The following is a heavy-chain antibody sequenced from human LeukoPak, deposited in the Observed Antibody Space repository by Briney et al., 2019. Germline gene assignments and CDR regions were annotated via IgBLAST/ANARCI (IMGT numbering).Heavy chain of an antibody. CDR2: ISGSGGST. D-gene: IGHD6-13*01. V-gene: IGHV3-23*01. Sequence: GGSLRLSCAASGFTFSSYAMSWVRQAPGKGLEWVSAISGSGGSTYYADSVKGRFTISRDNSKNTLYLQMNSLRAEDTAVYYCAKEGMRIVAAGPNFDYWGQGTLVTVSS. J-gene: IGHJ4*02. CDR3: AKEGMRIVAAGPNFDY. CDR1: GFTFSSYA.